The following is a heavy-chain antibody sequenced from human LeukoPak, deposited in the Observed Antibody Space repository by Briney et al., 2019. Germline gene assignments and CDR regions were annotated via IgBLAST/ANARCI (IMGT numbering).Heavy chain of an antibody. CDR2: IYYSGST. Sequence: SETLSLTCTVSGGAIRNYYWSWIRQPPGKGLEWIGYIYYSGSTNYNPSLKSRVTISVDTSKNQFSLKLSSVTAADTAVYYCARVWIAARFYYFDYWGQGTLVTVSS. D-gene: IGHD6-6*01. CDR3: ARVWIAARFYYFDY. J-gene: IGHJ4*02. CDR1: GGAIRNYY. V-gene: IGHV4-59*01.